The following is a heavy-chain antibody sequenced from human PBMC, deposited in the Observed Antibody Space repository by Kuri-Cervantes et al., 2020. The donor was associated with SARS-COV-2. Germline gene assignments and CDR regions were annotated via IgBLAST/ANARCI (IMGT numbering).Heavy chain of an antibody. J-gene: IGHJ3*02. CDR3: ARVAGSSWYGDAFDI. CDR1: GYTLTELS. Sequence: ASVKVSCKVSGYTLTELSMHWVRQAPGKGLEWMGGFDPEDGETIYAQKFQGRVTITTDESTSTAYMELSSLRSEDTAVYYCARVAGSSWYGDAFDIWGQGTMVTVSS. V-gene: IGHV1-24*01. CDR2: FDPEDGET. D-gene: IGHD6-13*01.